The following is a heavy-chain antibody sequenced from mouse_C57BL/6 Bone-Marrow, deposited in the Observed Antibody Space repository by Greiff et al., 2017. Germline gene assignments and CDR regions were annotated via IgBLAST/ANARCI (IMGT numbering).Heavy chain of an antibody. CDR1: GYTFTGYW. V-gene: IGHV1-9*01. CDR2: FLPGSGST. Sequence: QVQLQQSGAELMKPGASVTLSCKATGYTFTGYWIEWVKQRPGHGLEWIGEFLPGSGSTNYNEKFKGKATFTAATSSNSAYMQLSSLATEDSAIYYSARGGYAMDYWGQGTSVTVSS. CDR3: ARGGYAMDY. J-gene: IGHJ4*01.